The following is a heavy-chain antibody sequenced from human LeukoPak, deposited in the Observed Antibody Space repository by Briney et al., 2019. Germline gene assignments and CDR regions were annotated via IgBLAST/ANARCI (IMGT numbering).Heavy chain of an antibody. CDR1: GGSISSSSYY. V-gene: IGHV4-39*01. CDR3: ASHPQSWFDP. Sequence: SQTLSLTCTVSGGSISSSSYYWGWIRQPPGKGLEWIGSIYYSGSTYYNPSLKSRVTISVDTSKNQFSLKLSSVTAADTAVYYCASHPQSWFDPWGQGTLVTVSS. J-gene: IGHJ5*02. CDR2: IYYSGST.